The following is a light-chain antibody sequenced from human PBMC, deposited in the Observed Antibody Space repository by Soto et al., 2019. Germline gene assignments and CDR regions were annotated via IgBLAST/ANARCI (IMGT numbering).Light chain of an antibody. J-gene: IGKJ1*01. CDR2: AAS. Sequence: EFVLTQSPGTLSLSPVERATLSCRASQSVSSNYLAWFQQKPGQAPRLLIYAASSRATGIPDRFSGSGSGTDFTLTISRLEPEDFAVYYCQQYGSSPQTFGQGTKVDIK. CDR1: QSVSSNY. CDR3: QQYGSSPQT. V-gene: IGKV3-20*01.